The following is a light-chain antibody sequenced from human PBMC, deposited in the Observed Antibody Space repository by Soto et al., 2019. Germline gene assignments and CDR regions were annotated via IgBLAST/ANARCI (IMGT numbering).Light chain of an antibody. J-gene: IGLJ2*01. Sequence: QPVLTQPPSVSGAPGQRVTISCTGSSSNIGSGYEVHWYQHLPGTAPKLLIYGNSNRPSGVPDRFSGSKSGTSASLAITGLQAEDEADYSCQSYERGLSGSHVVFGGGTKLTVL. CDR1: SSNIGSGYE. V-gene: IGLV1-40*01. CDR3: QSYERGLSGSHVV. CDR2: GNS.